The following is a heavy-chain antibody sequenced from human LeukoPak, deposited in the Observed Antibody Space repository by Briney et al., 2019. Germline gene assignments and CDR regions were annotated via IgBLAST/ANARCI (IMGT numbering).Heavy chain of an antibody. CDR3: AKAAAAVGYFDF. V-gene: IGHV3-23*01. J-gene: IGHJ4*02. CDR1: GFTSSSYA. D-gene: IGHD6-13*01. Sequence: PGGSLRLSCVDSGFTSSSYAMSRVRQAPGGGLEWVSAISGNGGTTYYADSVKGRFTISRDNSKNTLYLQMNSLRAEDTAVYYCAKAAAAVGYFDFWGQGTLVTVSS. CDR2: ISGNGGTT.